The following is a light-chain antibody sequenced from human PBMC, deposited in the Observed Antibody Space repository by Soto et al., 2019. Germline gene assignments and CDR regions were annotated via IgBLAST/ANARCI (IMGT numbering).Light chain of an antibody. Sequence: QSALTQPASVSGSPGQSITISCTVTSNDVGGYNYVSWYQQHPGKAPKLMIYDVSNRPSGVSNRFSGSKSGNTASLTISGLQAEDEDDYYCSSYTSSSPYVFGTGTKVTVL. CDR3: SSYTSSSPYV. CDR2: DVS. J-gene: IGLJ1*01. CDR1: SNDVGGYNY. V-gene: IGLV2-14*01.